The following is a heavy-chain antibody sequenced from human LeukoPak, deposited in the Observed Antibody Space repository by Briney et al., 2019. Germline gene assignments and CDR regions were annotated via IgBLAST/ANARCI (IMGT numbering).Heavy chain of an antibody. J-gene: IGHJ4*02. Sequence: ASVKVSGKASGYTFTSYGISWVRQAPGQGLEWMGWISAYNGNTNYAQKLQGRVTMTTDTSTSTAYMELRSLRSDDTAVYYCARGQSVLLWFGELRGIDYWGQGTLVTVSS. CDR2: ISAYNGNT. V-gene: IGHV1-18*01. CDR3: ARGQSVLLWFGELRGIDY. CDR1: GYTFTSYG. D-gene: IGHD3-10*01.